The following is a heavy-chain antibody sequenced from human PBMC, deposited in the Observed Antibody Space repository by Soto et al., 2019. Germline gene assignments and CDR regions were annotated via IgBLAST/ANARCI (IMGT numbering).Heavy chain of an antibody. CDR2: IYYSGST. Sequence: SETLSLTCTVSGGSISSGGYYWSWIRHHPGKGLEWIGYIYYSGSTYYNPSLKSRVTISVDTSKNQFSLKLSSVTAADTAVYYCASSEGGYCTNGVCYTPFDYWGQGTLVTVSS. CDR3: ASSEGGYCTNGVCYTPFDY. J-gene: IGHJ4*02. V-gene: IGHV4-31*03. CDR1: GGSISSGGYY. D-gene: IGHD2-8*01.